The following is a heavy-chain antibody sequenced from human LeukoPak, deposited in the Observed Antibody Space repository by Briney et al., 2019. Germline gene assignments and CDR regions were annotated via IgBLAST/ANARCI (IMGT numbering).Heavy chain of an antibody. D-gene: IGHD2-21*01. CDR3: ALDINGDLFHI. Sequence: GGSLRLSCAASGFSFSAYWIHWVRQAPGKGLVWVSSIKSDGSVTSYADAVKGRFSLSADNAKNTQYLQMNSLRAEDTAMYYCALDINGDLFHIWGQGTPVTISS. J-gene: IGHJ4*02. V-gene: IGHV3-74*01. CDR2: IKSDGSVT. CDR1: GFSFSAYW.